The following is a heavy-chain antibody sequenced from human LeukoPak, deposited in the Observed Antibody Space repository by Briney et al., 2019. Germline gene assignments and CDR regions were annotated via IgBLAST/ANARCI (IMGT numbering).Heavy chain of an antibody. CDR2: IYTSGST. V-gene: IGHV4-61*02. Sequence: PSETLSLTCTVSGGSISSGSYYWSWTRQPAGKGLEWIGRIYTSGSTNYNPSLKSRVTISVDTSKNQFSLKLSSVTAADTAVYYCARDLQHMVRGGKAPYYYYGMDVWGQGTTVTVSS. CDR1: GGSISSGSYY. CDR3: ARDLQHMVRGGKAPYYYYGMDV. D-gene: IGHD3-10*01. J-gene: IGHJ6*02.